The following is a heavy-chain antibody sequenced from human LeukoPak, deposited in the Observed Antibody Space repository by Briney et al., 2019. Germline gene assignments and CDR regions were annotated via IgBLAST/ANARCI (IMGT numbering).Heavy chain of an antibody. D-gene: IGHD6-19*01. J-gene: IGHJ4*02. V-gene: IGHV3-23*01. Sequence: GGSLRLSCAASGFTFNNYAMSWVRQAPGKGLEWVSAISGSGGSTYYADPLKGRFTISRDNSKNTLYLQMNSLRAEDTAVYYCAKPYLMAVAGPNYFDYWGQGTLVTVSS. CDR1: GFTFNNYA. CDR3: AKPYLMAVAGPNYFDY. CDR2: ISGSGGST.